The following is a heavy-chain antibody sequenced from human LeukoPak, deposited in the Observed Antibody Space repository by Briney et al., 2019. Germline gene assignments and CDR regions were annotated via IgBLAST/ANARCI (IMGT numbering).Heavy chain of an antibody. CDR2: ISGSGGST. CDR3: AKGGRRWFGELSSAVWIDY. J-gene: IGHJ4*02. V-gene: IGHV3-23*01. Sequence: PSGGSLRLSCAASGFTFSSYAMSWVRQAPGKGLEWVSAISGSGGSTYYADSVKGRFTISRDNSKNTLYLQMNSLRAEDTAVYYCAKGGRRWFGELSSAVWIDYWGQGTLVTVSS. D-gene: IGHD3-10*01. CDR1: GFTFSSYA.